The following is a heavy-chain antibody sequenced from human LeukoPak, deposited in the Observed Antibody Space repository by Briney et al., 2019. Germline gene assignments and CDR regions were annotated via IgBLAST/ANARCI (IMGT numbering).Heavy chain of an antibody. D-gene: IGHD5-18*01. CDR2: ISSSSGTM. CDR3: ARDHNYAFDY. J-gene: IGHJ4*02. Sequence: GGSLRLSCAASGFTFSSYSMNWVRQAPGKGLEWVSYISSSSGTMNYADSVKGRFTISGDNARNSLYLQMNSLRAEDTAVYYCARDHNYAFDYWGQGTLVTVSS. V-gene: IGHV3-48*01. CDR1: GFTFSSYS.